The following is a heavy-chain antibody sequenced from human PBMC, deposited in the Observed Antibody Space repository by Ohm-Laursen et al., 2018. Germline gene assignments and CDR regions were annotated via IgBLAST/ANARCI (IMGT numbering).Heavy chain of an antibody. CDR1: GFTFSSYA. V-gene: IGHV3-23*01. D-gene: IGHD1-1*01. J-gene: IGHJ4*02. CDR2: ITGSGRST. Sequence: SLRLSCAASGFTFSSYAMSWVRQTPKKGLEWVSTITGSGRSTYYADSVKGRFTISRDNSKNTLYLQMNSLRAEDTAVYYCAKDSGLNPQLKSDYWGQGTLVTVSS. CDR3: AKDSGLNPQLKSDY.